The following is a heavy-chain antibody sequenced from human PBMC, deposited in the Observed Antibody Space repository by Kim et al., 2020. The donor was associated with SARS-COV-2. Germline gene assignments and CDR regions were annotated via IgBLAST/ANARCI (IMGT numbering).Heavy chain of an antibody. CDR3: ARGGVGTYSIYYYYGMDV. CDR1: GGSFSGYY. D-gene: IGHD4-4*01. Sequence: SETLSLTCAVYGGSFSGYYWSWIRQPPGKGLEWIGEINHSGSTNYNPSLKSRVTISVDTSKNQFSLKLSSVTAADTAVYYCARGGVGTYSIYYYYGMDVWGQGTTVTVSS. V-gene: IGHV4-34*01. J-gene: IGHJ6*02. CDR2: INHSGST.